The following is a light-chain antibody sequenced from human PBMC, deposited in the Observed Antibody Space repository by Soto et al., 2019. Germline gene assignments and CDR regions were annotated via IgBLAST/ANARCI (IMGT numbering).Light chain of an antibody. CDR1: QNIRSN. CDR3: QQYNNWPPFT. CDR2: ETS. J-gene: IGKJ3*01. V-gene: IGKV3-15*01. Sequence: EIVRTQSPGTLFVSPGERATLSCRASQNIRSNLAWYQQKPGQAPRLLIYETSIRAPGIPARFSGSGSGTEFTLTISSLQSEDFAVYHCQQYNNWPPFTFGPGTKVDMK.